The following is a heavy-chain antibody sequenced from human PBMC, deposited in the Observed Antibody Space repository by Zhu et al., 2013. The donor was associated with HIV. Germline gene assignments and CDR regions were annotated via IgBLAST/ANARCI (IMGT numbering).Heavy chain of an antibody. D-gene: IGHD5-18*01. J-gene: IGHJ6*02. CDR3: ARDGVDTAMDQYYYGMDV. Sequence: QVQLVQSGAEVKKPGSSVKVSCKASGGTFSSYAISWVRQAPGQGLEWMGGIIPIFGTANYAQKFQGRVTITADKSTSTAYMELSSLRSEDTAVYYCARDGVDTAMDQYYYGMDVWGQGTTVTVSS. V-gene: IGHV1-69*06. CDR2: IIPIFGTA. CDR1: GGTFSSYA.